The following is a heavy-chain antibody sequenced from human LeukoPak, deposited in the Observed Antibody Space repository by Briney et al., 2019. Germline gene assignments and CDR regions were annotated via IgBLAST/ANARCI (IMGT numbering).Heavy chain of an antibody. Sequence: GASVKVSCKASGYTFTSYGISWVRQAPGQGLECMGWISAYNGNTNYAQKLQGRGTMTTDTSRSTAYMELRSRRTDDTAVYYCARVKLGRGGGFDYWGQGTLVTVSS. CDR1: GYTFTSYG. D-gene: IGHD7-27*01. CDR3: ARVKLGRGGGFDY. V-gene: IGHV1-18*04. CDR2: ISAYNGNT. J-gene: IGHJ4*02.